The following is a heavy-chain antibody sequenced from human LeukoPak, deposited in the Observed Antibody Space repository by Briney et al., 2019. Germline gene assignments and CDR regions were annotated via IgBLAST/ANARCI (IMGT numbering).Heavy chain of an antibody. D-gene: IGHD2-21*02. Sequence: ASVKVSCKASEYTFIDYYIHWVRQAPGQGLEWMGRINPNSGDTNYAQKFLGRVTLTTDTSISTAYMELNRLKSDDTAVYYCARTLAYCGGDCYFFDYWGQGTLVTVSS. V-gene: IGHV1-2*06. CDR2: INPNSGDT. CDR3: ARTLAYCGGDCYFFDY. J-gene: IGHJ4*02. CDR1: EYTFIDYY.